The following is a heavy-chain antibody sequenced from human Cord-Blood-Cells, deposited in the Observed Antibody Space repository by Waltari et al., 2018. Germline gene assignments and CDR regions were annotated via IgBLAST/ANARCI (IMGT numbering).Heavy chain of an antibody. Sequence: QVQLQESGPGLVKPSETLSLTCTVSGGPISSYYWIWIRQPPGKGLEWIGYIYYSGSTNYNPSLKSRVTISVDTSKNQFSLKLSSVTAADTAVYYCASRMYYYYGMDVWGQGTTVTVSS. CDR2: IYYSGST. J-gene: IGHJ6*02. V-gene: IGHV4-59*01. CDR3: ASRMYYYYGMDV. CDR1: GGPISSYY.